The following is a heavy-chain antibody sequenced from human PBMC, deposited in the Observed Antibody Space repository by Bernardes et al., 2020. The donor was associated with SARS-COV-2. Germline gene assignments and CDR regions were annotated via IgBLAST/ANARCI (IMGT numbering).Heavy chain of an antibody. CDR1: GYTFTGNY. Sequence: ASVKVSCKASGYTFTGNYMHWVRQAPGQGLEWMGWINPQKGGTNYAQKFQGRVTMTRDTSISTAYMELRRLRSDDTAVYYCARDSGYYYYGLDVWGRGTTVTVS. J-gene: IGHJ6*02. D-gene: IGHD3-10*01. CDR2: INPQKGGT. CDR3: ARDSGYYYYGLDV. V-gene: IGHV1-2*02.